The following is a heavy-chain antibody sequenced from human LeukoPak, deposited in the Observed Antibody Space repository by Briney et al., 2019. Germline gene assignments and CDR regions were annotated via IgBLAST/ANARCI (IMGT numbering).Heavy chain of an antibody. D-gene: IGHD6-19*01. CDR1: GGSISSYY. J-gene: IGHJ4*02. CDR3: AAGIAVAGTMY. Sequence: TSETLSLTCTVSGGSISSYYWSWIRQPPGKGLEWIGYIYYSGSTNYNPSLKSRVTISVDTSKNQFSLKLSSVTAADTAVYYCAAGIAVAGTMYWGQGTLVTVSS. V-gene: IGHV4-59*01. CDR2: IYYSGST.